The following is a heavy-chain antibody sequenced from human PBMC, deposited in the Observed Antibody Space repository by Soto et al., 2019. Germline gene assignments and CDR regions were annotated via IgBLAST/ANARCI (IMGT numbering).Heavy chain of an antibody. J-gene: IGHJ6*03. Sequence: PPETLSLTCAVYGGSFSGYYWSWIRQPPGKGLEWIGEINHSGSTNYNPSLKSRVTISVDTSKNQFCLKLSSVTGADTAVYYCARGIRGVNTVLYYYYYYMDIWGKGTTVTVSS. V-gene: IGHV4-34*01. CDR2: INHSGST. D-gene: IGHD4-17*01. CDR3: ARGIRGVNTVLYYYYYYMDI. CDR1: GGSFSGYY.